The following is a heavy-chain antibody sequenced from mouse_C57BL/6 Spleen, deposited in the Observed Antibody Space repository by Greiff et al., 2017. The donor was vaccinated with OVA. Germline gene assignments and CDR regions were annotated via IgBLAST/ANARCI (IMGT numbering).Heavy chain of an antibody. V-gene: IGHV3-6*01. Sequence: VQLQQSGPGLVKPSQSLSLTCSVTGYSITSGYYWNWIRQFPGNKLEWMGYISYDGSNNYNPSLKNRISITRDTSKNQFFLKLNSVTTEDTATYYCAREGTRGWFAYWGQGTLVTVSA. CDR2: ISYDGSN. CDR1: GYSITSGYY. J-gene: IGHJ3*01. CDR3: AREGTRGWFAY. D-gene: IGHD3-3*01.